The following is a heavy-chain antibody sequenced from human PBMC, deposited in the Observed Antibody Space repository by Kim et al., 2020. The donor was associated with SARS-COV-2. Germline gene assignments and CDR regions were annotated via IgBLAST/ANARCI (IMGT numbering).Heavy chain of an antibody. Sequence: GGSLRLSCAASGFTFSSYEMNWVRQAPGKGLEWVSYISSSGSTIYYADSVKGRFTISRDNAKNSLYLQMNSLRAEDTAVYYCAREGYYDSSGYYRPVTGPAPDAFDIWGQGTMVTVSS. J-gene: IGHJ3*02. CDR2: ISSSGSTI. CDR1: GFTFSSYE. CDR3: AREGYYDSSGYYRPVTGPAPDAFDI. V-gene: IGHV3-48*03. D-gene: IGHD3-22*01.